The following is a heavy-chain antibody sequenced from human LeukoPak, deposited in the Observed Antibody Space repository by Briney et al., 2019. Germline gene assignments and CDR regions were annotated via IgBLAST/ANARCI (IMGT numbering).Heavy chain of an antibody. J-gene: IGHJ6*03. D-gene: IGHD4-17*01. CDR3: TTYGDYALYYYYYYMDV. CDR2: IKSKTDGGTT. Sequence: PGGSLRLSCAASGFTFSNAWMSWVRQAPGKGLEWVGRIKSKTDGGTTDYAAPVKGRFTISRDDSKNTLYLQMNSLKTEDTAVHYCTTYGDYALYYYYYYMDVWGKGTTVTVSS. CDR1: GFTFSNAW. V-gene: IGHV3-15*01.